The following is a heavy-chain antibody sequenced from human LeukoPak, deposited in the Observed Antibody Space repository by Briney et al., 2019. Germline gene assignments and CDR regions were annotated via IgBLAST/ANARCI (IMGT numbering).Heavy chain of an antibody. J-gene: IGHJ4*02. CDR2: IYSAAST. CDR1: GFDVTSKY. CDR3: ARGDGYYYGSGSYCDF. D-gene: IGHD3-10*01. Sequence: AGGSLRLSWAASGFDVTSKYMTWVRQTPEKGLDWVSVIYSAASTLYAASVKGRFTISRDKSNNTLYLEMNSLRAEDTAVYYCARGDGYYYGSGSYCDFWGQGTLVTVSS. V-gene: IGHV3-66*01.